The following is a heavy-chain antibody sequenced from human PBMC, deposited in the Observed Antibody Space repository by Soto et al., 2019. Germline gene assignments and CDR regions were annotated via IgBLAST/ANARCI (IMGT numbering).Heavy chain of an antibody. D-gene: IGHD2-21*02. V-gene: IGHV3-53*01. CDR2: IYSGGST. Sequence: EVPLVESGGGLIQPGGSLRLSCAASGFTVSSNYMSWVRQAPGKGLEWVSVIYSGGSTYYADSVKGRFTISRDHSKNTLYLQMTSLRAEDTAVYYGARDAGYCGGDCKNDYWGQGTLVTVSS. CDR3: ARDAGYCGGDCKNDY. CDR1: GFTVSSNY. J-gene: IGHJ4*02.